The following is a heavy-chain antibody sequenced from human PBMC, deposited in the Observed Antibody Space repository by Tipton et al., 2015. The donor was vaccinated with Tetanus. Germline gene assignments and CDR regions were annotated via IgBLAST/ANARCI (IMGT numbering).Heavy chain of an antibody. J-gene: IGHJ3*01. CDR2: IYHSGTT. CDR3: ARRDRYNTDSFHL. D-gene: IGHD5-18*01. V-gene: IGHV4-39*01. CDR1: GGQFISSSFY. Sequence: TLSLTCTVSGGQFISSSFYFGWIRQPPGKGLEWVGSIYHSGTTYYNPSLNSRVNISSFGSKNGISLTLTSVTAADTAVYYCARRDRYNTDSFHLWGQGTMVTV.